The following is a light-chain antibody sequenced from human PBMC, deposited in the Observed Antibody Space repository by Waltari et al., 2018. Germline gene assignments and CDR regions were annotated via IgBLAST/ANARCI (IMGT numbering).Light chain of an antibody. V-gene: IGLV1-44*01. J-gene: IGLJ3*02. Sequence: QSVLTQPPSASGTPGQRVTISSSGSLSNIESNTLNWYRQLPGTAPKLLIYGDNQRPSGVPDRFSGSKSGTSASLAISGLQSADEADYYCAGWDDSLNGPVFGGGTKLTVL. CDR3: AGWDDSLNGPV. CDR2: GDN. CDR1: LSNIESNT.